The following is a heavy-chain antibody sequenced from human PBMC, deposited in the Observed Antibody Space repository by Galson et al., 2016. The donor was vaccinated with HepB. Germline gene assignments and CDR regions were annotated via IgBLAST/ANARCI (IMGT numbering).Heavy chain of an antibody. V-gene: IGHV3-33*06. D-gene: IGHD3-3*01. CDR3: AKDARSGTGWYFGL. CDR1: GFTFDISG. J-gene: IGHJ2*01. CDR2: IWYDGSEK. Sequence: SLRLSCAASGFTFDISGMHWVRQAPGKGLEWVALIWYDGSEKYYADSVQGRFTVSRDNSKNTLYLHMDSLRVEDTAIYYCAKDARSGTGWYFGLWGRGTLVTVSS.